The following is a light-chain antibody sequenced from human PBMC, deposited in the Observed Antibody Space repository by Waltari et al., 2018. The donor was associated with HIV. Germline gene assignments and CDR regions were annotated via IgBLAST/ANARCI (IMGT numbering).Light chain of an antibody. V-gene: IGLV2-14*01. CDR1: SSDIGSYTY. CDR2: EVN. CDR3: SSFTTSNTLL. Sequence: QSALTQPASVSGSPGQSITVSCTGTSSDIGSYTYVSWYQQTPGTAPQLVIYEVNNRPSGISNRFSGSKSGTTASLTISGLQTEDEAHYYCSSFTTSNTLLFGGGTKVTVL. J-gene: IGLJ2*01.